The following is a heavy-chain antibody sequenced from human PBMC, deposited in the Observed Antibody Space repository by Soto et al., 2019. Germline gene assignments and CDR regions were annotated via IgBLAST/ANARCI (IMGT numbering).Heavy chain of an antibody. D-gene: IGHD6-19*01. CDR1: GFTFSSYA. CDR2: ISGSGGST. J-gene: IGHJ4*02. CDR3: AKGRSQQWLRPHGLDY. V-gene: IGHV3-23*01. Sequence: GGSLRLSCAASGFTFSSYAMSWVRQAPGKGLEWVSAISGSGGSTYYADSVKGRFTISRDNSKNTLYLQMNSLRAEDTAVYYCAKGRSQQWLRPHGLDYWGQGTLVTVSS.